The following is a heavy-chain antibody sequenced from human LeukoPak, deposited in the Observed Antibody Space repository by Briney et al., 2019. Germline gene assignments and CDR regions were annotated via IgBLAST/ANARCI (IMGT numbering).Heavy chain of an antibody. CDR1: GDSISSGYY. Sequence: SETLSLTCNVTGDSISSGYYWGWIRQPPGKGLEWIGSIYHSGSTYYNPSLKSRVTISVDTSKNQFSLKLSSVTAADTAAYFCARGGPLRYFDWFDFDYWGQGTLVTVSS. CDR3: ARGGPLRYFDWFDFDY. J-gene: IGHJ4*02. V-gene: IGHV4-38-2*02. D-gene: IGHD3-9*01. CDR2: IYHSGST.